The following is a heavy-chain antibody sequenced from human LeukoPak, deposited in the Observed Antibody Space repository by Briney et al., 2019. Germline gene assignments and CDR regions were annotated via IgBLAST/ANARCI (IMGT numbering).Heavy chain of an antibody. CDR1: GGSISSGGYY. CDR2: IYYSGST. D-gene: IGHD2-2*01. V-gene: IGHV4-31*03. Sequence: PSETLSLTCTVSGGSISSGGYYWSWIRQHPGKGLEWIGYIYYSGSTYYNPSLKSRVSISVDTSKNQFSLKLSSVTAPDTAVYYRASGRLGLCSRTNCYDDDFDIWGQGTMVTVSS. CDR3: ASGRLGLCSRTNCYDDDFDI. J-gene: IGHJ3*02.